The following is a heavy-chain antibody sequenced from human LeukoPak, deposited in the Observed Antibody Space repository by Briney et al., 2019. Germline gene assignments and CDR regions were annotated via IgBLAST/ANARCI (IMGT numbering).Heavy chain of an antibody. CDR2: ISSSGSTR. CDR3: ARGYDSSAYYVY. J-gene: IGHJ4*02. V-gene: IGHV3-48*03. CDR1: GFTFSSYE. Sequence: QPGGSLRLSCAGSGFTFSSYEMNWVRQAPGKGLEWVSYISSSGSTRYYADSVKGRFTVSRDNAKNSLYLQMNSLRAEDTAVYYCARGYDSSAYYVYWGQGTLVTVSS. D-gene: IGHD3-22*01.